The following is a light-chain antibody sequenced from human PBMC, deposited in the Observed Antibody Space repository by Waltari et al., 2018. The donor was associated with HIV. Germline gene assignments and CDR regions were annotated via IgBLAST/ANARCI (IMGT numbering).Light chain of an antibody. V-gene: IGLV1-40*01. CDR3: QSYDITLSASVV. CDR2: GNK. J-gene: IGLJ2*01. CDR1: NSNIGADYE. Sequence: QSVLTQPPSVSGAPGQRVTISCTGSNSNIGADYEVQWDQQIPGTAPKLLISGNKNRPSGVPDRFSASKSGTSASLTITGLQAEDEADYFCQSYDITLSASVVFGGGTKLTVL.